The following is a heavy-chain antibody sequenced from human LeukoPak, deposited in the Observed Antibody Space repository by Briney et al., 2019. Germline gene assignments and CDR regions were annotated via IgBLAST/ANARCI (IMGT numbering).Heavy chain of an antibody. Sequence: GASVKLSCKASGYTFNSYDINWVRQAPGQGLEWMGCMNPNSGNTDYAHKIQGRVTITRNTSISTVYMELTSLTSEDTAMYYCAREGYRSSSGPRNNWFDPWGQGTLVTVSS. CDR2: MNPNSGNT. CDR1: GYTFNSYD. V-gene: IGHV1-8*01. J-gene: IGHJ5*02. D-gene: IGHD6-6*01. CDR3: AREGYRSSSGPRNNWFDP.